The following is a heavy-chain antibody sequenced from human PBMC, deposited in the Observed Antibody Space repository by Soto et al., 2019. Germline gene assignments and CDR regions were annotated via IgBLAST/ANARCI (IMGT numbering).Heavy chain of an antibody. CDR3: AAAGHSDAFDI. V-gene: IGHV3-13*01. J-gene: IGHJ3*02. D-gene: IGHD6-13*01. Sequence: GGSLRLSCAASGFTFSSYDMHWVRQSTGKGLEWVSAIGTAGDTYYPGSVKGRFTISRENAKNSLYLQMNSLRAGDTAVYYCAAAGHSDAFDIWGQGTMVTVSS. CDR2: IGTAGDT. CDR1: GFTFSSYD.